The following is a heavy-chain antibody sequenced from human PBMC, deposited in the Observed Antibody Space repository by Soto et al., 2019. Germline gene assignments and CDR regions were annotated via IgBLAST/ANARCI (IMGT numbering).Heavy chain of an antibody. CDR3: AINRISSTTVTTGNISSWFDP. CDR2: ISGSGGST. J-gene: IGHJ5*02. CDR1: GFTFSGYA. D-gene: IGHD4-17*01. V-gene: IGHV3-23*01. Sequence: PGGSLRLSCAASGFTFSGYAMSWVRQAPGKGLEWVSAISGSGGSTYYADSVKGRFTISRDNSKNTLYLQMNSLRAEDTAVYYCAINRISSTTVTTGNISSWFDPWGQGTLVTVSS.